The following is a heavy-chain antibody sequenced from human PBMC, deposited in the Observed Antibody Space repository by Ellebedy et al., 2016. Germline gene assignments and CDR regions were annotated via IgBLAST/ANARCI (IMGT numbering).Heavy chain of an antibody. CDR2: IWPDGSNK. CDR1: GFTFSSYG. Sequence: GESLKISXAASGFTFSSYGMHWVRQAPGKGLEWVAVIWPDGSNKYYADSVKGRFTISRDNSKNTLYLQMNSLRAEDTAVYYCARYSSMNPNDYWGQGTLVTVSS. CDR3: ARYSSMNPNDY. J-gene: IGHJ4*01. D-gene: IGHD2/OR15-2a*01. V-gene: IGHV3-33*01.